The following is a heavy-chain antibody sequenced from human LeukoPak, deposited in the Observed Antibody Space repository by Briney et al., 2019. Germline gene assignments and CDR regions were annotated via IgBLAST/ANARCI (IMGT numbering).Heavy chain of an antibody. V-gene: IGHV3-30-3*01. D-gene: IGHD3-22*01. CDR1: GFTFSSYA. CDR3: ARDPLDSSGLMNWFDP. J-gene: IGHJ5*02. CDR2: ISYDGSNK. Sequence: GRSLRLSCAASGFTFSSYAMHWVRQAPGKGLEWVAVISYDGSNKYYADSVKGRFTISRDNSKNTLYLQMNSLRTGDTAVYYCARDPLDSSGLMNWFDPWGQGTLVTVSS.